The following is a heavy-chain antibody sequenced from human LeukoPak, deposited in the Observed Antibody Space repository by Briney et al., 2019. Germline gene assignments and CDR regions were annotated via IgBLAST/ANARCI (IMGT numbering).Heavy chain of an antibody. CDR3: TTDRGIEARPLFDL. V-gene: IGHV3-15*01. Sequence: GGSLRLSCAASGFTLNNAWMGWVRQAPGKGLEWIGRIKSKTHGGTTDFTAPVKGRFTISKDDSKNTLYLLLNSLKSDDTAKYYCTTDRGIEARPLFDLWGQGILVTVSS. D-gene: IGHD6-6*01. CDR2: IKSKTHGGTT. J-gene: IGHJ4*02. CDR1: GFTLNNAW.